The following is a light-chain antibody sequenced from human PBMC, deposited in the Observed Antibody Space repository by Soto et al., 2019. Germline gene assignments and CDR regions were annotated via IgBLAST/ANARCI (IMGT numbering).Light chain of an antibody. Sequence: DIVMTQSPLSLPVTPGEPASISCRSSQSLLHSNGYNYLDWYLQKPGQSPQLLIYLGSNRASGVPDRFSGSGSGTDFTIKISRVEAEDVGVYYCMQDIQTPWTFGQGTKVEIK. CDR2: LGS. J-gene: IGKJ1*01. V-gene: IGKV2-28*01. CDR3: MQDIQTPWT. CDR1: QSLLHSNGYNY.